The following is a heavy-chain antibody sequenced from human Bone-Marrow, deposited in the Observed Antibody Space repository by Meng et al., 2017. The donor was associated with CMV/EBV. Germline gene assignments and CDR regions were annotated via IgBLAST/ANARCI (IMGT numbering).Heavy chain of an antibody. Sequence: SETLSLTCTVSGGSISSSSYYWGWIRQPPRKGLEWIGSIYYSGSTNYNPSLKSRVTISVDTSKNQFSLKLSSVTAADTAVYYCAREGYSNYASQRCYGMDVWGQGTTVTVSS. CDR1: GGSISSSSYY. J-gene: IGHJ6*02. D-gene: IGHD4-11*01. V-gene: IGHV4-39*07. CDR3: AREGYSNYASQRCYGMDV. CDR2: IYYSGST.